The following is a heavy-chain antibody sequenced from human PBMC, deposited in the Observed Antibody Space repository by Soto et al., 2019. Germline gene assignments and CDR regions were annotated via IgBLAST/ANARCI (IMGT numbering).Heavy chain of an antibody. D-gene: IGHD2-2*01. CDR1: GLTFRNYW. CDR2: INTDGSVA. Sequence: HPGGSLRLSCAASGLTFRNYWMHWVRQAPGKGLVWVSRINTDGSVAMYVDSVKGRFTISRDNAKNTLYLHMNSLRAEDTAVYYYARSPGGFYMDGGQGKMVTVSS. J-gene: IGHJ3*01. V-gene: IGHV3-74*03. CDR3: ARSPGGFYMD.